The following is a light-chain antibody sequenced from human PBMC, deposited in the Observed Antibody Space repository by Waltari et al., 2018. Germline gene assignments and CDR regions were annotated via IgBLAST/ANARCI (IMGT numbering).Light chain of an antibody. CDR3: QQYDSYLIT. Sequence: DIQMTQSPSTLSASVGDTVNITCRASQTISTWLAWYQQKSGKAPKLLIYRVSTLQTGVPSRFSASGSGTEFTLTISSLQPGDFGTYYCQQYDSYLITFGQGTRLEIK. CDR2: RVS. J-gene: IGKJ5*01. V-gene: IGKV1-5*03. CDR1: QTISTW.